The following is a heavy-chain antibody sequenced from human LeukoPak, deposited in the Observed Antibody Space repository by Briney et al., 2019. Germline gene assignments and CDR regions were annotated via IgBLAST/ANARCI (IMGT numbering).Heavy chain of an antibody. Sequence: ASVKVSCKASGYTFTGYYVNWVRQAPGQGLEWMGWINSDSGDTNYAQKFLGRVTMTRDTSISTAYMELSRLRSDDTAVYYCASIVGATTGFESWGQGTLVTVSS. J-gene: IGHJ4*02. CDR3: ASIVGATTGFES. D-gene: IGHD1-26*01. CDR1: GYTFTGYY. CDR2: INSDSGDT. V-gene: IGHV1-2*02.